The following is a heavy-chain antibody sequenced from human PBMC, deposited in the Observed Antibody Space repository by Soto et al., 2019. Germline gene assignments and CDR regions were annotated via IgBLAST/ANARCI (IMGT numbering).Heavy chain of an antibody. V-gene: IGHV3-30*18. CDR3: ANSITIFGVDPDY. D-gene: IGHD3-3*01. J-gene: IGHJ4*02. CDR2: ISYDGSNK. Sequence: KGLEWVAVISYDGSNKYYADSVKGRFTISRDNSKNTLYLQMNSLRAEDTAVYYCANSITIFGVDPDYWGQGTLVTVSS.